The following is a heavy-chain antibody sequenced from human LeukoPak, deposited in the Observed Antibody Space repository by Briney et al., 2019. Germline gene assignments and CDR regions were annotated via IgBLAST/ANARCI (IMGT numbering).Heavy chain of an antibody. CDR1: GGSISSSSYY. Sequence: SETLSLTCTVSGGSISSSSYYWGWIRQPPGKGLEWIGSIYYSGSTYYSPSLKSRVTISVDTSKNQFSLKLSSVTAADTAVYYCATEPLMITFGGVIVPDWFDPWGQGTLVTVSS. D-gene: IGHD3-16*02. V-gene: IGHV4-39*01. CDR2: IYYSGST. J-gene: IGHJ5*02. CDR3: ATEPLMITFGGVIVPDWFDP.